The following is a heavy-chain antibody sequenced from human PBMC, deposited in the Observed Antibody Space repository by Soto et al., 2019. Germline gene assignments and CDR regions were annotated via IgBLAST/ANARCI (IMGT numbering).Heavy chain of an antibody. Sequence: QVQLMQSGTEVKKPGASVTVSCKASGYTSADFGISWVRQAPGQGLEWMGWVSGNNGALNPAPKVQGRITMTLDTSTGVSYMALRSLRSDDTAIYYCVRDQKYFRVNGNWFDSWGQGTLVSVSS. CDR1: GYTSADFG. D-gene: IGHD2-2*01. CDR2: VSGNNGAL. V-gene: IGHV1-18*04. J-gene: IGHJ5*01. CDR3: VRDQKYFRVNGNWFDS.